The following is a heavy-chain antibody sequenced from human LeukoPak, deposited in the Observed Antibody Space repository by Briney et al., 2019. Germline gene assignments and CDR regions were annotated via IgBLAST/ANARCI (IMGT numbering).Heavy chain of an antibody. Sequence: SETLSLTCAVSGGSISSGGYPWSWIRQPPGKGLEWIGYIYHSGSTYYNPSLKSRVTISVDRSKNQFSLKLSSVTAADTAVYYCARAGELGYCSSTSCLYGGNAFDIWGQGTMVTVSS. CDR1: GGSISSGGYP. D-gene: IGHD2-2*01. CDR3: ARAGELGYCSSTSCLYGGNAFDI. CDR2: IYHSGST. J-gene: IGHJ3*02. V-gene: IGHV4-30-2*01.